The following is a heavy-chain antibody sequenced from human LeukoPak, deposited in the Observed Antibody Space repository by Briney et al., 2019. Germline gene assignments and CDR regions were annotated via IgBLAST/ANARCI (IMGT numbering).Heavy chain of an antibody. CDR2: ISWNSGSI. Sequence: GRSLRLSCAASGFTFDDYAMHWVRQAPGKGLEWASGISWNSGSIGYADSVKGRFTISRDNAKNSLYLQMNSLRAEDTALYYCAKDIYYDSSGLKGHFDYWGQGTLVTVSS. V-gene: IGHV3-9*01. J-gene: IGHJ4*02. D-gene: IGHD3-22*01. CDR3: AKDIYYDSSGLKGHFDY. CDR1: GFTFDDYA.